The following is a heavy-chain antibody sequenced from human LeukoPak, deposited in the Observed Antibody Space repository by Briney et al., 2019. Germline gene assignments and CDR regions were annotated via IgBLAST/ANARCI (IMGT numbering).Heavy chain of an antibody. Sequence: TASETLSLTCAVYGGSFSGYYWSWIRQPPGKGLEWIGEINHSGSTNYNPSLKSRVTISVDTSKNQFSLKLSSVTAADTAVYYCARGFTISGYYPYYFDYWGQGTLVTVSS. CDR3: ARGFTISGYYPYYFDY. V-gene: IGHV4-34*01. CDR1: GGSFSGYY. J-gene: IGHJ4*02. D-gene: IGHD3-22*01. CDR2: INHSGST.